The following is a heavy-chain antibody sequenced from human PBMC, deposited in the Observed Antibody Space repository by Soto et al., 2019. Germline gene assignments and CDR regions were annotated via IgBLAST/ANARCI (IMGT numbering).Heavy chain of an antibody. Sequence: SETLSLTCTVSGGSISSGDYYWSWIRQHPGKGLEWIGYIYYSGSTYYNPSLKSRVTISVDTSKNQFSLKLSSVTAADTAVYYCAREMYYYDSSGYYYPGYFGYWGQGTLVTVSS. CDR2: IYYSGST. D-gene: IGHD3-22*01. CDR1: GGSISSGDYY. CDR3: AREMYYYDSSGYYYPGYFGY. J-gene: IGHJ4*02. V-gene: IGHV4-31*03.